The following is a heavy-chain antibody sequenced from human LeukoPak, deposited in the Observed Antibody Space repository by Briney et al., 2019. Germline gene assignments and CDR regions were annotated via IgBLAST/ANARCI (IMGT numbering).Heavy chain of an antibody. Sequence: GASVKVSCKASGYTFTAYYMHWVRQAPGQGLEWMGWINPNSGGTKYAQKFQARVTMTRDTSISTAYMELSRLTSDDTAVYYCASEGVGPRQHLTYFDYWGQGTLVTVSS. CDR3: ASEGVGPRQHLTYFDY. J-gene: IGHJ4*02. D-gene: IGHD6-13*01. V-gene: IGHV1-2*02. CDR1: GYTFTAYY. CDR2: INPNSGGT.